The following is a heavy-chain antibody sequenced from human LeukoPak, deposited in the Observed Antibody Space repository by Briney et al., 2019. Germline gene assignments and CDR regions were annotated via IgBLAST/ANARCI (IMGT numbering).Heavy chain of an antibody. CDR2: IYHSGST. CDR1: GYSISSGYY. D-gene: IGHD2-8*01. CDR3: ARDPANPTLVYAKLRHYWYFDL. V-gene: IGHV4-38-2*02. Sequence: KTSETLSLTCAVSGYSISSGYYWGWIRQPPGKGLEWIGSIYHSGSTYYNPSLKSRVTISVDTSKNQFSLKLSSVTAADTAVYYCARDPANPTLVYAKLRHYWYFDLWGRGTLVTVSS. J-gene: IGHJ2*01.